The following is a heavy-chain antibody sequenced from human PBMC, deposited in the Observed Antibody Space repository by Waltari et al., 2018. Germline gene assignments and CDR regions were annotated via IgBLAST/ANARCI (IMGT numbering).Heavy chain of an antibody. CDR2: TRFDGINK. Sequence: QMYLVESVRGVVQPVSCLRLSCESSGSTFRIFCLLWLRQAPGKGLEWVAFTRFDGINKHYADSMSGRFTISRDNSKNTLYLQMNSLRSEDAAVYYCAREDIVSATQWRGNQYRGNCGYDLWGQGTLVSVSS. V-gene: IGHV3-30*02. CDR3: AREDIVSATQWRGNQYRGNCGYDL. J-gene: IGHJ4*01. D-gene: IGHD5-12*01. CDR1: GSTFRIFC.